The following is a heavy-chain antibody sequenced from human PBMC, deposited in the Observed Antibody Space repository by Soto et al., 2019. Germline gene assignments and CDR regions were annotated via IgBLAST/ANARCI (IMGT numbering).Heavy chain of an antibody. V-gene: IGHV3-7*03. D-gene: IGHD3-3*01. CDR2: VNQDGSDK. CDR1: GFTFSTYW. CDR3: ARAPQYYDFWSGYYRSGDLKLYFDS. J-gene: IGHJ4*02. Sequence: GGSLRLSCTASGFTFSTYWMTWVRQAPGKGLEWVTNVNQDGSDKYYGDSVKGRFTISRDNTKNSLYLQMNSLRAEDTAVYYCARAPQYYDFWSGYYRSGDLKLYFDSWGQGTLVTVSS.